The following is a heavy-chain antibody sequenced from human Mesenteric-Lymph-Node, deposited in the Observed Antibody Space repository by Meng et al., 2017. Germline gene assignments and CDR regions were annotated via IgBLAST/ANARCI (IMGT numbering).Heavy chain of an antibody. CDR3: ARDPYYYGSGSYYYYYYGMDV. CDR1: GFTFDDYA. J-gene: IGHJ6*02. Sequence: SLKISCAASGFTFDDYAMHWVRQAPGKGLEWVSGISWNSGSIGYADSVKGRFTISRDNAKNSLYLQMNSLRAEDTAVYYCARDPYYYGSGSYYYYYYGMDVWGQGTTVTVSS. CDR2: ISWNSGSI. V-gene: IGHV3-9*01. D-gene: IGHD3-10*01.